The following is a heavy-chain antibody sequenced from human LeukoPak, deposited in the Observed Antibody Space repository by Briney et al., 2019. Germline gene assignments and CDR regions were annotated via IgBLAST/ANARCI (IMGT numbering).Heavy chain of an antibody. V-gene: IGHV3-74*01. CDR2: INSDGRTT. D-gene: IGHD5-18*01. CDR3: ARGRGYSYGVFFDY. CDR1: GFSFSSFW. Sequence: GESLRLSCAASGFSFSSFWMHWVRQVPGKGLLWVSGINSDGRTTGYADSVKGRFTISRDNAKNTVDLQMNSLRAEDTAVYYCARGRGYSYGVFFDYWGQGTLVTVSS. J-gene: IGHJ4*02.